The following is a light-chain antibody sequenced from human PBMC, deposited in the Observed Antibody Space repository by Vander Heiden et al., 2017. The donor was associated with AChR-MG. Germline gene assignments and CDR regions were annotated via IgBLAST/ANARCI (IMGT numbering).Light chain of an antibody. V-gene: IGLV2-11*01. CDR3: CSYAGSYL. CDR1: SSNVGSYNF. CDR2: DGN. J-gene: IGLJ1*01. Sequence: QSALTQPRSVSGSPGQSVTVSCTGTSSNVGSYNFVSWYQQLPGKAPKLMIDDGNRRPSGVPDRYSGSKSGNTASLTISGLQADDEDDYDCCSYAGSYLFGSGTKVTVL.